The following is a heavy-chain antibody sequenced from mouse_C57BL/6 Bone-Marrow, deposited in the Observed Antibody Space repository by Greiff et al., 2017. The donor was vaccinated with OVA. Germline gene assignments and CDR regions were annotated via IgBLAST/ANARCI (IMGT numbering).Heavy chain of an antibody. J-gene: IGHJ3*01. D-gene: IGHD5-5*01. Sequence: VQLQQSGAELVRPGASVKLSCTASGFNIKDDYMHWVKQRPEQGLEWIGWIDPENGDTEYASKFQGKATITADTSSNTAYLQLSSLTSEDTAVYYCTRRSTSWFAYWGQGTLVTVSA. V-gene: IGHV14-4*01. CDR3: TRRSTSWFAY. CDR2: IDPENGDT. CDR1: GFNIKDDY.